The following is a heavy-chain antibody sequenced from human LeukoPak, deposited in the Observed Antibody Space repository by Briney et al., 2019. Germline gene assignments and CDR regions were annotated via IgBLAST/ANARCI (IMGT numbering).Heavy chain of an antibody. Sequence: VASVKVSCKASGGTFSSYAISWVRQAPGQGLEWMGGIIPIIGTANYAQKFQGRVTITADKSTSTAYMELSSLRSEDTAVYYCASPRPLGYYYGSGSYRDPFDYWGQGTLVTVSS. CDR3: ASPRPLGYYYGSGSYRDPFDY. CDR2: IIPIIGTA. J-gene: IGHJ4*02. V-gene: IGHV1-69*06. CDR1: GGTFSSYA. D-gene: IGHD3-10*01.